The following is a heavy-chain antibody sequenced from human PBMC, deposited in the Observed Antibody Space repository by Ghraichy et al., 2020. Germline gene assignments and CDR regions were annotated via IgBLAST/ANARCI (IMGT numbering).Heavy chain of an antibody. CDR2: IKQDGSEK. V-gene: IGHV3-7*01. Sequence: GGSLRLSCAASGFTFSSYWMTWVRQAPGKGLEWVANIKQDGSEKYYVDSVKGRFTISRDNAKNSLYLQMNSLRAEDTAVYYCARELAGYCSGSYSLDYWGQGTLVTVSS. CDR3: ARELAGYCSGSYSLDY. D-gene: IGHD3-10*01. J-gene: IGHJ4*02. CDR1: GFTFSSYW.